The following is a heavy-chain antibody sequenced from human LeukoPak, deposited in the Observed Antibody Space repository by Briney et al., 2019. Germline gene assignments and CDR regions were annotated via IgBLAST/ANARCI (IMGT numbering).Heavy chain of an antibody. J-gene: IGHJ4*02. D-gene: IGHD3-22*01. CDR1: GGSFSGYY. CDR2: INHSGST. CDR3: ARGSPEDYYYDSSGYSGVFDY. Sequence: SETLSLTCAVYGGSFSGYYWSWIRQPPGKGLEWIGEINHSGSTNYNPSLKSRVTISVDTSKNQFSLKLSSVTAADTAVYYCARGSPEDYYYDSSGYSGVFDYWGQGTLATVSS. V-gene: IGHV4-34*01.